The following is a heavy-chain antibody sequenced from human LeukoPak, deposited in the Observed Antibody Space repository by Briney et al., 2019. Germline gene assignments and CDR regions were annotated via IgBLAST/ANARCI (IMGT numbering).Heavy chain of an antibody. V-gene: IGHV3-21*01. D-gene: IGHD1-26*01. Sequence: QPGRSLRLSCAASGFTFSNCSMNWVRQAPGKGLEWVSSIGSSSSYIYYADSVKGRFTISRDNAKNSLYLQMNSLRAEDTAVYYCAREDRLSGSYYPFDYWGQGTLVTVSS. J-gene: IGHJ4*02. CDR1: GFTFSNCS. CDR3: AREDRLSGSYYPFDY. CDR2: IGSSSSYI.